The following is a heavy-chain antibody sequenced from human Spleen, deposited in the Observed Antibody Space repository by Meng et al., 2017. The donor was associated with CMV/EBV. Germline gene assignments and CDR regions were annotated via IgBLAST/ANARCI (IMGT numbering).Heavy chain of an antibody. V-gene: IGHV1-46*01. D-gene: IGHD3-10*01. CDR3: ARDLSDPGSGSYRINNYYGMDV. CDR1: YY. J-gene: IGHJ6*02. CDR2: INPSDGST. Sequence: YYIHWGRQAPGQGLEWMGIINPSDGSTTYAQNFQGRVTMTRDTSTSTVHMELRSLRSEDTAVYSCARDLSDPGSGSYRINNYYGMDVWGQGTTVTVSS.